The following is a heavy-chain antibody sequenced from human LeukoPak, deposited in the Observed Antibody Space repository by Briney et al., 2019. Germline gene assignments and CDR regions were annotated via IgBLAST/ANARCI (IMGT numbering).Heavy chain of an antibody. Sequence: GGSLRLSCAASGFTFSSYAMSWVRQAPGKGLEWVSAISGSGGSTYYADSVKGRFTISRDNSKNTLYLQMNSLRAEDTAVYYCAGTDDILTGYYTAFDYWGQGALVTVSS. CDR3: AGTDDILTGYYTAFDY. J-gene: IGHJ4*02. CDR2: ISGSGGST. D-gene: IGHD3-9*01. V-gene: IGHV3-23*01. CDR1: GFTFSSYA.